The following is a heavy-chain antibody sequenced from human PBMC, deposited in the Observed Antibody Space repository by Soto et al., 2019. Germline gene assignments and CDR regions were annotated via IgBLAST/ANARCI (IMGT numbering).Heavy chain of an antibody. CDR3: ARDSRRKVGGRDYYYYGMDV. Sequence: QVQLVQSGAEVKKPGASVKVSCKASGYTFTSYGISWVRQAPGQGLEWMGWTSAYNGNTNYAQKLQGRVTMTTDTSTSTAYMELRSLRSDDTAVYYCARDSRRKVGGRDYYYYGMDVWGQGTTVTVSS. J-gene: IGHJ6*02. CDR1: GYTFTSYG. V-gene: IGHV1-18*01. D-gene: IGHD1-26*01. CDR2: TSAYNGNT.